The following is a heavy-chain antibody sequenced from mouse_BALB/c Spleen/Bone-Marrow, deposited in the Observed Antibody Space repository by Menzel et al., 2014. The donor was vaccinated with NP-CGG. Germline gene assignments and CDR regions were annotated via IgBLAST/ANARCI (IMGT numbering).Heavy chain of an antibody. J-gene: IGHJ4*01. CDR1: SFNIKDTY. CDR2: IDPANGNT. Sequence: VQLQQPGAELVKPGASVKLSCTASSFNIKDTYMHWVKQRPEQGLEWIGRIDPANGNTKYDPKFQGKATITADTSSNTAYLQLSSLTSEDTAVYYCARWLLPYGLDYWGQGTSVTVSS. V-gene: IGHV14-3*02. CDR3: ARWLLPYGLDY. D-gene: IGHD2-3*01.